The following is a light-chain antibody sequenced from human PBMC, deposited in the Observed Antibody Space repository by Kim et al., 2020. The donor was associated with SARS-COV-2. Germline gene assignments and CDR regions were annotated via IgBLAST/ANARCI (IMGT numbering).Light chain of an antibody. Sequence: DIQMTQSPSSVSASVGDRVTITCRASQGISRWLVWYQQKPGKAPKLLIYAASSLQSGVPSRFSGSGSGTDFTLTNSSLQPEDSASYYCQQANSFPLTFGGGTKVDIK. CDR1: QGISRW. CDR3: QQANSFPLT. V-gene: IGKV1D-12*01. J-gene: IGKJ4*01. CDR2: AAS.